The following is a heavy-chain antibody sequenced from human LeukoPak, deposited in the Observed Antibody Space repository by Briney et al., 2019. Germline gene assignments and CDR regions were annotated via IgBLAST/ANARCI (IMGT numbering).Heavy chain of an antibody. CDR1: GFTFSTYS. J-gene: IGHJ4*02. D-gene: IGHD3-22*01. Sequence: PGGSLRLSCAASGFTFSTYSMSWVRQAPGKGLEWVSYISSSSSTIHYADSVKGRFTISRDNAKNSLYLQMNSLRAEDTAVYYCAREGNYYDSSGYQDWGQGTLVTVSS. V-gene: IGHV3-48*04. CDR3: AREGNYYDSSGYQD. CDR2: ISSSSSTI.